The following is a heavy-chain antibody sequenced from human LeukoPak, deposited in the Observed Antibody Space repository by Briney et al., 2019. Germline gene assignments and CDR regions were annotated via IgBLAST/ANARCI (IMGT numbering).Heavy chain of an antibody. CDR3: AADSSGYGAFDI. Sequence: SETLSLTCAVYGGSFSGYYWSWIRQPPGKGLEWIGYIYYSGSTYYNPSLKSRVTISVDTSKNQFSLKLSSVTAADTAVYYCAADSSGYGAFDIWGQGTMVTVSS. D-gene: IGHD3-22*01. J-gene: IGHJ3*02. V-gene: IGHV4-34*09. CDR1: GGSFSGYY. CDR2: IYYSGST.